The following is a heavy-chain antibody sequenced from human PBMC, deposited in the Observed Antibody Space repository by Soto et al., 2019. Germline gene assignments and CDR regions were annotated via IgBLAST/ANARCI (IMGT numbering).Heavy chain of an antibody. CDR2: ISAYNGNT. CDR1: GYTFTSYG. D-gene: IGHD2-2*01. V-gene: IGHV1-18*01. CDR3: AKGWNGDVAMPDIPLDY. Sequence: QVQLVQSGAEVKKPGASVKVSCKASGYTFTSYGISWVRQAPGQGLEWMGWISAYNGNTNYAQKLQGRVTMTTDTSTRRAYMERRRQRSDDTAVYYWAKGWNGDVAMPDIPLDYWSQGTLGNVSS. J-gene: IGHJ4*02.